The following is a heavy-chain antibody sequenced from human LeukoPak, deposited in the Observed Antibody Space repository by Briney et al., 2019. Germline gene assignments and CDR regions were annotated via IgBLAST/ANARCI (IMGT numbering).Heavy chain of an antibody. CDR2: INYSGST. V-gene: IGHV4-34*01. CDR1: GGSFRGYS. Sequence: SETLSLTCAVDGGSFRGYSWTWIRQPPGKGLEWIGAINYSGSTNYNPSLKSRVTISLDTSNNQFSLKLRSVPAADTAVYYCARDPSRGYNYGYFDYWGQGTLGTVSS. J-gene: IGHJ4*02. CDR3: ARDPSRGYNYGYFDY. D-gene: IGHD5-18*01.